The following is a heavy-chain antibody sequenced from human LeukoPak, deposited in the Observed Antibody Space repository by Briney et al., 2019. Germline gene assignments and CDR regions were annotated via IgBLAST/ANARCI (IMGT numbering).Heavy chain of an antibody. V-gene: IGHV3-33*01. CDR2: IWYDGSNK. J-gene: IGHJ4*02. CDR3: ASAVTTVTTFDY. CDR1: GFIFSSYG. D-gene: IGHD4-17*01. Sequence: GRSLRLSCAASGFIFSSYGMHWVRQAPGKGLEWVAVIWYDGSNKYYADSVKGRFTISRDNSKNTLYLQMNSLRAEDTAVYYCASAVTTVTTFDYWGQGTLVTVSS.